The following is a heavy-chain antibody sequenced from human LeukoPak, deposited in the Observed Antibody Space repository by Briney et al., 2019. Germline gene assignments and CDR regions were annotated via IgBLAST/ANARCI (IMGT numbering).Heavy chain of an antibody. D-gene: IGHD2-2*01. CDR3: ARRLTQYDCFDP. V-gene: IGHV6-1*01. CDR2: TYSRSTRYN. CDR1: GDSVSSNSVT. J-gene: IGHJ5*02. Sequence: SQTLSLTCAISGDSVSSNSVTWNRIRQSTARGVEWLGGTYSRSTRYNDDAVSVRGRITINPDTSKNQFSLHLNSVTPEDTAVYYCARRLTQYDCFDPWGQGILVTVSS.